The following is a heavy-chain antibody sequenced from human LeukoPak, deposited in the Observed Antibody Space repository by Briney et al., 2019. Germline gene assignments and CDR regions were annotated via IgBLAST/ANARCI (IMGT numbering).Heavy chain of an antibody. CDR2: IKQGGSEK. V-gene: IGHV3-7*04. D-gene: IGHD5-24*01. Sequence: GGSLRLSCAASGFTFSSYWMSWVRQAPGKGLEWVANIKQGGSEKYYVDSVKGRFTISRDNAKNSLYLQMNSLRAEDTAVYYWAGGGGGLQYFDYWGQGTLVTVSS. J-gene: IGHJ4*02. CDR3: AGGGGGLQYFDY. CDR1: GFTFSSYW.